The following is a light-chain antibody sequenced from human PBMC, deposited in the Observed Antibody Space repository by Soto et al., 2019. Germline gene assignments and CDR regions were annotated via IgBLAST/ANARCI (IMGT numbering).Light chain of an antibody. CDR3: RQYGSSPPFT. CDR1: QTINSRH. J-gene: IGKJ3*01. CDR2: GAS. Sequence: EIVLTQSPGTLSLSPGERATLSCRASQTINSRHLAWYQHKPGQAPRLLIYGASSRASGIADRFSGSGSGTDFTLTISRLEPEDFAVYYCRQYGSSPPFTFGPGTKVDIK. V-gene: IGKV3-20*01.